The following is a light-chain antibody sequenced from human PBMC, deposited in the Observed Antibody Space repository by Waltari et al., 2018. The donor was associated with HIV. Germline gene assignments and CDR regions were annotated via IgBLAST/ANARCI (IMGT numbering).Light chain of an antibody. V-gene: IGLV1-44*01. CDR2: TNH. CDR3: AAWDDSLIEV. Sequence: QSVLTQPPSASGTPGQRVTISCSGSSSNIGSNPVNWYQQLPGTAPKLLIYTNHQRPSGVPDRFAGAKSGTSASLAISGLQSDDEAEYYCAAWDDSLIEVFGGGTKLTVL. J-gene: IGLJ2*01. CDR1: SSNIGSNP.